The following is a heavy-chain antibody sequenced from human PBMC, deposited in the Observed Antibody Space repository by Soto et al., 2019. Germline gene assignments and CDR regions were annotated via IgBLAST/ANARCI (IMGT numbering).Heavy chain of an antibody. CDR3: ARALSYYYYYGMDV. CDR1: GGSVSSGSYY. V-gene: IGHV4-61*01. Sequence: QVQLQESGPGLVKPSETLSLTCTVSGGSVSSGSYYWSWIRQPPGKGLEWIGYIYYSGSTNYNPSLKSRVTRSVDTSKNQFSLKLSSVTAADTAVYYCARALSYYYYYGMDVWGQGTTVTVSS. CDR2: IYYSGST. J-gene: IGHJ6*02.